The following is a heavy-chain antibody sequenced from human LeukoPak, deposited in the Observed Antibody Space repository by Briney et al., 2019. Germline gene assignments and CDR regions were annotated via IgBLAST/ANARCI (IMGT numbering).Heavy chain of an antibody. V-gene: IGHV5-51*01. J-gene: IGHJ3*02. CDR2: LCPADSDT. CDR3: ARRYSSGPPRGDEDDAFDI. CDR1: GYSFTSYW. D-gene: IGHD6-19*01. Sequence: GESLKISCKGSGYSFTSYWIDWVRQVPGEGLEWTGTLCPADSDTRNSPSFQGQVTISADKSTAYLSGAQWGSLRASDTAMYYCARRYSSGPPRGDEDDAFDIWGQGTMVTVSS.